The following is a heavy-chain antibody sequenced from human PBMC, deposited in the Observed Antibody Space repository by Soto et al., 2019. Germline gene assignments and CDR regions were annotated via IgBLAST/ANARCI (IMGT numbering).Heavy chain of an antibody. V-gene: IGHV3-48*04. D-gene: IGHD2-15*01. CDR2: ISSSSSTI. CDR3: AREDPGPGVGAATSYFDY. Sequence: GGSLRLSCAASGFNFSSYSMNWVRQAPGKGLEWVSYISSSSSTIYYADSVKGRFTISRDNAKNSLYLQMNSLRAEDTAVYYCAREDPGPGVGAATSYFDYWGQGTLVTVSS. J-gene: IGHJ4*02. CDR1: GFNFSSYS.